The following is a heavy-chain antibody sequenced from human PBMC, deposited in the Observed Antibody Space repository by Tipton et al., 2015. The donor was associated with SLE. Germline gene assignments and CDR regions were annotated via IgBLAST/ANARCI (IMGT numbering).Heavy chain of an antibody. CDR3: GRGVYSEGSVGMDV. Sequence: SLRLSCAASGFTFSSFAMNWVRQAPGKGLEWVASISTAGSYIYYTDSVKGRFSISRDNAKNTLYLQMHSLRVDDTAVYYCGRGVYSEGSVGMDVWGQGTTVTVSS. CDR1: GFTFSSFA. CDR2: ISTAGSYI. V-gene: IGHV3-21*01. D-gene: IGHD3-22*01. J-gene: IGHJ6*02.